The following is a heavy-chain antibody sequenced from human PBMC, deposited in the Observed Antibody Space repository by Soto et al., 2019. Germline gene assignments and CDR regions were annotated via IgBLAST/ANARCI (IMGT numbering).Heavy chain of an antibody. Sequence: EVQLVESGGGLVQPGGSLRLSCAASGFIFSSHWISWVRQAPGKGLEWVANVKDDGSEQQYADSVKGLFTIARDNAKNSVYLQMNSLGAEDTAVYYCARGGLGGFFDYWGQGIQVTISS. V-gene: IGHV3-7*05. J-gene: IGHJ4*02. CDR3: ARGGLGGFFDY. D-gene: IGHD3-3*01. CDR2: VKDDGSEQ. CDR1: GFIFSSHW.